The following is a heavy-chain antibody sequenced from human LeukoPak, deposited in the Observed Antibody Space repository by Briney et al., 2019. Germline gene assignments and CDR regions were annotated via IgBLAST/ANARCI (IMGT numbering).Heavy chain of an antibody. Sequence: ASVKVSCKASGYTFTSYYMHWVRQAPGQGLEWMGIINPSGGSTSYAQKFQGRVAMTRDTSTSTAYMELSSLRSEDTAVYYCARGNPPRWLQPSFDYWGQGTLVTVSS. J-gene: IGHJ4*02. CDR2: INPSGGST. V-gene: IGHV1-46*01. D-gene: IGHD5-24*01. CDR1: GYTFTSYY. CDR3: ARGNPPRWLQPSFDY.